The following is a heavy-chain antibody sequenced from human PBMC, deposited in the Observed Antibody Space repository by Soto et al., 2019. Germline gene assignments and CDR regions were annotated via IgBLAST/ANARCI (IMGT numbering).Heavy chain of an antibody. V-gene: IGHV1-18*01. CDR2: ISPYNGNT. J-gene: IGHJ3*01. Sequence: ASVKVSCKASGYIFTNYGVGWVRQAPGQGLEWMGWISPYNGNTNYAQNLQGRVTLTTDTSTRTAFMELRNLQSDDTAVYYCARDQLYYNDISGRHLNGFDVWGQGTMVTVSS. CDR3: ARDQLYYNDISGRHLNGFDV. CDR1: GYIFTNYG. D-gene: IGHD3-22*01.